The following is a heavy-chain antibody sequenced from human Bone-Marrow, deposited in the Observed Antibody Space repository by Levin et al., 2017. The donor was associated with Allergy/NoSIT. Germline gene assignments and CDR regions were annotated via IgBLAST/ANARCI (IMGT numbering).Heavy chain of an antibody. CDR3: ARDGDYSSPHYYYGMDV. Sequence: TGGSLRLSCAASGFSFNGYWMTWVRQAPGKGLEWVANIKQDASEKYYVDSVKGRFTISRDNAKNSLYLQMNSLRAEDTAVYYCARDGDYSSPHYYYGMDVWGQGTTVTVSS. J-gene: IGHJ6*02. CDR1: GFSFNGYW. D-gene: IGHD4-11*01. CDR2: IKQDASEK. V-gene: IGHV3-7*01.